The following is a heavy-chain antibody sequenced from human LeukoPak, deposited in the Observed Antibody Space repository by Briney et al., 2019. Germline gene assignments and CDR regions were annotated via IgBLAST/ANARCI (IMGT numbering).Heavy chain of an antibody. D-gene: IGHD5-18*01. CDR3: ASGWYSYVFDY. CDR2: IYPGDSDT. Sequence: GSFLKISCEGAGYSITSYWIGWGRPTAGERLEWMGIIYPGDSDTRYSPSFQGQVTISADKSISTAYLQWSSLKASDTAMYYCASGWYSYVFDYWGQGTLVTVSS. J-gene: IGHJ4*02. V-gene: IGHV5-51*01. CDR1: GYSITSYW.